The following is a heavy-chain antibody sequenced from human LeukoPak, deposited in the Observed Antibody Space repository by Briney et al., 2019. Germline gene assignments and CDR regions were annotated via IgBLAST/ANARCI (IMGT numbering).Heavy chain of an antibody. CDR3: ARAIARRRIVVVPAAIGGIDL. CDR2: IYYSGST. CDR1: GGSISSSSYY. Sequence: SETLSLTCTVSGGSISSSSYYWGWIRQPPGQGLEWIGSIYYSGSTYYNPSLKSRVTISVDTSKNQFSLKLSSATAADTAVYYCARAIARRRIVVVPAAIGGIDLWGRGTLVTVSS. D-gene: IGHD2-2*01. J-gene: IGHJ2*01. V-gene: IGHV4-39*07.